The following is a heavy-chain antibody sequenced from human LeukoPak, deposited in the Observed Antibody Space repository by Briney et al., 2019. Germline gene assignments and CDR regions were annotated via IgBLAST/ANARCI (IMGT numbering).Heavy chain of an antibody. V-gene: IGHV4-39*01. CDR3: ARLRTETGVDYFDY. CDR1: GGSISGSSYY. CDR2: IYYSGST. D-gene: IGHD2-15*01. J-gene: IGHJ4*02. Sequence: NPSETLSLTCTVSGGSISGSSYYWGWIRQPPGKGLEWIGSIYYSGSTYYNPSLKSRVTISVDTSKNQFSLKLSSVTAADTAVYYCARLRTETGVDYFDYWGQGTLVTVSS.